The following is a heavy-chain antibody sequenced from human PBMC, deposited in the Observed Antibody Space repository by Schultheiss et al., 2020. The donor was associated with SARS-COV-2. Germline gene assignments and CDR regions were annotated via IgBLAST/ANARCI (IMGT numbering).Heavy chain of an antibody. Sequence: GGSLRLSCAASGFTFSSYAMHWVRQAPGKGLEWVAVIWYDGSNKYYADSVKGRFTISRDNSKNTLYLQMNSLRAEDTAVYYCARDHAPAYYYGSGRYFDGMDVWGQGTTVTVSS. V-gene: IGHV3-33*08. J-gene: IGHJ6*02. CDR1: GFTFSSYA. D-gene: IGHD3-10*01. CDR2: IWYDGSNK. CDR3: ARDHAPAYYYGSGRYFDGMDV.